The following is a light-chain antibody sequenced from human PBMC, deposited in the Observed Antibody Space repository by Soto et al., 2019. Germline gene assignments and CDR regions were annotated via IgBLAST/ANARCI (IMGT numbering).Light chain of an antibody. CDR1: QGISNW. V-gene: IGKV1-12*01. CDR3: QQAKSFPWT. CDR2: AAF. J-gene: IGKJ1*01. Sequence: DIQMTQSPSSVSASVGDRVTITCRASQGISNWFAWYQKKPGKAPQLLIYAAFNLQSGVPSRFSGSGSGTDFSLTISGLHPEDFATSYCQQAKSFPWTFGQGTTVEIK.